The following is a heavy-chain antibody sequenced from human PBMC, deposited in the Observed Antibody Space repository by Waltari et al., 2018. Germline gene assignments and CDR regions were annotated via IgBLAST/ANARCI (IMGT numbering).Heavy chain of an antibody. V-gene: IGHV5-51*01. D-gene: IGHD3-22*01. J-gene: IGHJ5*02. CDR3: ARRWGDYYDSSGYYYWFDP. CDR1: GYSFTSYW. CDR2: IYPWASET. Sequence: EVQLVQSGAEVKKPGESLKISCKGSGYSFTSYWIGWVRQMPGKGLEWMGIIYPWASETRHSPSFKGQVPISADKSISNAYLQWSSLKASDTAMYYCARRWGDYYDSSGYYYWFDPWGQGTLVTVSS.